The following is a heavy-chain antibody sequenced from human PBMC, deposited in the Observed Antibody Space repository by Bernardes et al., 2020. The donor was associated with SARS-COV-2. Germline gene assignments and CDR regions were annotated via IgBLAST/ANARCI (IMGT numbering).Heavy chain of an antibody. CDR2: ISSSSSII. CDR3: ERIAVAEGG. D-gene: IGHD6-19*01. CDR1: GFTFSSSA. V-gene: IGHV3-48*01. J-gene: IGHJ4*02. Sequence: GGSLRLSCAASGFTFSSSAMNWVRQAPGKGLEWVAYISSSSSIIYYADSVKGRFTISRDNAKNSLYLQMNTLRAEDTAVYYCERIAVAEGGWGQGTLVTVSS.